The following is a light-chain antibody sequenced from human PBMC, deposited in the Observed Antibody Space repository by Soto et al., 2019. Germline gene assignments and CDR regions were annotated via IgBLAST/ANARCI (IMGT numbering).Light chain of an antibody. CDR1: SGHSTYI. CDR2: LEGSGRH. CDR3: ETWGSNAHV. Sequence: QSVLTQSSSASASLGSSVKLTCTLSSGHSTYIIAWHQQQPGQAPRYLLNLEGSGRHNRGSGVPYRVSGSGSGADRYLTVLNVEYEDEAYYYCETWGSNAHVFGAGTKLTVL. J-gene: IGLJ2*01. V-gene: IGLV4-60*02.